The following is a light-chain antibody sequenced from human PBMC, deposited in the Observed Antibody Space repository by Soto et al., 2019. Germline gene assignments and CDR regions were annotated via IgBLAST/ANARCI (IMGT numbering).Light chain of an antibody. V-gene: IGKV2-24*01. CDR1: QSLLHSDGTTY. Sequence: DIVMTQTPLSSPVTLGQPASISCRSSQSLLHSDGTTYLSWLQQRPGQPPRLLIYSVSNRLSGVPDRFSGSGAGTDFTLRISRVEAEDVGVYYCMQATQYPPYTFDQGTKLEI. CDR2: SVS. J-gene: IGKJ2*01. CDR3: MQATQYPPYT.